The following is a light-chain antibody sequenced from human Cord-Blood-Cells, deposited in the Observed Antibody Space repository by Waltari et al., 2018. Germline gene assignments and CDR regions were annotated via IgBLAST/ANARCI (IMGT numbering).Light chain of an antibody. CDR1: SSDVGGYNY. Sequence: QSALTQPPSASESPGQSVTISCTGTSSDVGGYNYVSWYQQHPGKAPKLMIYEVSKRPSGVPDRVSGSKSGNTASLTVSGLQAEDEADYYCSSYAGSNNLVFGGGTKLTVL. CDR3: SSYAGSNNLV. CDR2: EVS. J-gene: IGLJ2*01. V-gene: IGLV2-8*01.